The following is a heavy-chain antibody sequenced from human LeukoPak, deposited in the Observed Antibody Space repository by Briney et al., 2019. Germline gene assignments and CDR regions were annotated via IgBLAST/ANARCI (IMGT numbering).Heavy chain of an antibody. Sequence: GGSLRLSCAASGFTFSDHYMDWVRQAPGKGLEWVGRTRNKANSYITEYAASVKGRFTISRDDSKNSLYLQMNSLKTEDTAVYYCARGTSSGYYGGLDYWGQGALVTVSS. CDR1: GFTFSDHY. V-gene: IGHV3-72*01. D-gene: IGHD3-22*01. CDR2: TRNKANSYIT. CDR3: ARGTSSGYYGGLDY. J-gene: IGHJ4*02.